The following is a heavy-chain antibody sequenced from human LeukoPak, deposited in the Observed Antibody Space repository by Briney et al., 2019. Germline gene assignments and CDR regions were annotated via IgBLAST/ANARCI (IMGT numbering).Heavy chain of an antibody. CDR1: GFTFSNAW. J-gene: IGHJ4*02. D-gene: IGHD6-13*01. V-gene: IGHV3-15*01. CDR2: IKAKTDGGTT. CDR3: ITLAAAGHFDY. Sequence: PGGSLRLSCAASGFTFSNAWMSWVRQAPGKGLEWVSRIKAKTDGGTTVYAAPVRARFTISRDDSKNTLYLQMNSLSTEDTAVYYCITLAAAGHFDYWGQGTLVTVSS.